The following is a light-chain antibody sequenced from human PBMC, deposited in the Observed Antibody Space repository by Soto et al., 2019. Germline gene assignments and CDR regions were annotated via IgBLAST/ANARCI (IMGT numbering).Light chain of an antibody. Sequence: DIQMTQSPSILSASIGDRVTFTCRASQSISSWLAWYQVKPGKAPKLLIYGASNLGSGVPSRFSGSGSGTEFTLTISGLQPEDIGTYYCQQYDPSSYTFGQGTKLEIK. CDR1: QSISSW. CDR3: QQYDPSSYT. CDR2: GAS. J-gene: IGKJ2*01. V-gene: IGKV1-5*01.